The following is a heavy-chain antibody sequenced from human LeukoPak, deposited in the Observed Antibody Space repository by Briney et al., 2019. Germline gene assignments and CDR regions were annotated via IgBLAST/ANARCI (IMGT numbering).Heavy chain of an antibody. D-gene: IGHD5-12*01. J-gene: IGHJ3*02. V-gene: IGHV4-61*02. CDR1: GASISSGREY. CDR3: TIFIVADPDAFEI. CDR2: IYTSGST. Sequence: SETLSLTCTVSGASISSGREYWSWIRQPAGTGLEWIGRIYTSGSTNYNPSLKSRVTISADTSKNQFSLILSSVTAADTAVYYCTIFIVADPDAFEIWGQGTMVTVSS.